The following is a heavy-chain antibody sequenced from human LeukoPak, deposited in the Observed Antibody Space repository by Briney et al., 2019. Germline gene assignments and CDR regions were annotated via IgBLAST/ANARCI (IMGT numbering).Heavy chain of an antibody. J-gene: IGHJ3*02. CDR2: IYYSGST. CDR3: ARVPTLRITMVRGAWGTFDI. V-gene: IGHV4-59*12. D-gene: IGHD3-10*01. Sequence: PSETLSLTCTVSGGSISSYYWSWIRQPPGKGLEWIGYIYYSGSTNYNPSLKSRVAISADTSKNQFSLKLSSVTAADTAVYYCARVPTLRITMVRGAWGTFDIWGQGTMVTVSS. CDR1: GGSISSYY.